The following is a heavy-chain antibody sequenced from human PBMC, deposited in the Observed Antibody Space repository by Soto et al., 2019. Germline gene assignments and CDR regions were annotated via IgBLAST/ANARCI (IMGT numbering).Heavy chain of an antibody. Sequence: PSETLSLTCAVYGGSFSGYYWSWIRQPPGKGQEWIGEINHSGSTNYNPSLKSRVTISVDTSKNQFSLKLSSVTAADTAVYYCARGKTVTTRYPSYYYYGMDVWGQGTTVTVSS. D-gene: IGHD4-4*01. V-gene: IGHV4-34*01. J-gene: IGHJ6*02. CDR1: GGSFSGYY. CDR3: ARGKTVTTRYPSYYYYGMDV. CDR2: INHSGST.